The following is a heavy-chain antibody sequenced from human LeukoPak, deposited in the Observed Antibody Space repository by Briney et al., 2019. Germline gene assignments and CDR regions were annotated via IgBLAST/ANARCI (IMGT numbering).Heavy chain of an antibody. D-gene: IGHD3-9*01. Sequence: GGSLSLSCAASGFTFSDYYMSWIRQAPGKGLEWLSYISSSGTTIYYADSVKGRFTISRDNAKNSLYLQMNSLRAEDTAVYYCARLASHEATAYSQWAHEYFQTWGQGTLVTVSS. J-gene: IGHJ1*01. V-gene: IGHV3-11*01. CDR3: ARLASHEATAYSQWAHEYFQT. CDR1: GFTFSDYY. CDR2: ISSSGTTI.